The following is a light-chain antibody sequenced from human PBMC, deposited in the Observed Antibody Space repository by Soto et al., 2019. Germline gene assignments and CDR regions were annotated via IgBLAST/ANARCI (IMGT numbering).Light chain of an antibody. J-gene: IGKJ1*01. CDR2: DAS. V-gene: IGKV3-20*01. Sequence: EIVLTQSPGTLSLSPGERATLSCRASQSVSSSYLAWYQQKPGQAPRLLIYDASTRATGIPRRFSGSGSETDFTLTISRLEPEDFAVYYCQRYGTSLTWTFGQGTKV. CDR3: QRYGTSLTWT. CDR1: QSVSSSY.